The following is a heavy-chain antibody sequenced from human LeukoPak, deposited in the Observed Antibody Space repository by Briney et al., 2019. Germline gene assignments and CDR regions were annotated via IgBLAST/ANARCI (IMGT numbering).Heavy chain of an antibody. CDR3: ASTQTFDY. CDR1: GFTLSNYW. V-gene: IGHV3-7*05. Sequence: PGGSLRLSCAASGFTLSNYWMSWVRQAPGKGLEWVANIKQDGSEKYYADSVKGRFTISRDNAKSSLYLQLNSLRVEDTAVYHCASTQTFDYWGQGTLVTAPS. CDR2: IKQDGSEK. J-gene: IGHJ4*02.